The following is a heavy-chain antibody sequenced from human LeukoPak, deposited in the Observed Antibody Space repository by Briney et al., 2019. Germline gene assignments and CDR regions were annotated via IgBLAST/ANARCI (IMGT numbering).Heavy chain of an antibody. Sequence: PGGSLRLSCAASGFTFSSSGMHWVRQAPGKGLEWVAVIWYGGSNKYYADSVKGRFTTSRDNSKNTLYLQMNSLRAEDAAVYYGATERLGIDYWGQGTLVTVSS. CDR2: IWYGGSNK. J-gene: IGHJ4*02. V-gene: IGHV3-33*08. CDR1: GFTFSSSG. D-gene: IGHD7-27*01. CDR3: ATERLGIDY.